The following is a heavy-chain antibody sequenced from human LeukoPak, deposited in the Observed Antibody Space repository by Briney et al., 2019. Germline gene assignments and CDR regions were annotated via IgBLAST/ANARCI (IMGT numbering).Heavy chain of an antibody. V-gene: IGHV1-18*01. CDR2: VSAYNGNT. D-gene: IGHD3-22*01. CDR1: GYTFTSYG. CDR3: ARDRNYYDSSGYYYVLPFDY. J-gene: IGHJ4*02. Sequence: ASVKVSCKASGYTFTSYGISWVRQAPGQGLEWVGWVSAYNGNTNYAQKLQGRVTMTTDTSTSTAYMELRSLRSDDTAVYYRARDRNYYDSSGYYYVLPFDYWGQGTLVTVSS.